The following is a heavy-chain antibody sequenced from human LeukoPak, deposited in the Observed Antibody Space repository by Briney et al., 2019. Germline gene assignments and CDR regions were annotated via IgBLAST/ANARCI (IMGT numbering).Heavy chain of an antibody. CDR2: IKQDGSEK. CDR3: ARSYYDFWSGYYNYFDY. V-gene: IGHV3-7*01. Sequence: GGSLRLSCAASGFTFSSYAMNWVRQAPGKGLEWVANIKQDGSEKYYVDSVEGRFTISRDNAKNSLYLQMNSLRAEDTAVYYCARSYYDFWSGYYNYFDYWGQGTLVTVSS. CDR1: GFTFSSYA. J-gene: IGHJ4*02. D-gene: IGHD3-3*01.